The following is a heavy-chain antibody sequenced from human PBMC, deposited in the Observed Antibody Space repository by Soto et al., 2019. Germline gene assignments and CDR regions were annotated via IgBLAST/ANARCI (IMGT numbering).Heavy chain of an antibody. CDR2: IKQDGSEK. J-gene: IGHJ5*02. CDR3: AHVKSGYYLVWFDP. CDR1: GFTFSSYL. D-gene: IGHD3-3*01. V-gene: IGHV3-7*01. Sequence: GGSLILSCAAYGFTFSSYLMSWVRQAPGKGLEWVANIKQDGSEKYYVDSVKGRFTISRDNAKNSLYLQMNSLRAEDTAVYYCAHVKSGYYLVWFDPWGQGTLVTVSS.